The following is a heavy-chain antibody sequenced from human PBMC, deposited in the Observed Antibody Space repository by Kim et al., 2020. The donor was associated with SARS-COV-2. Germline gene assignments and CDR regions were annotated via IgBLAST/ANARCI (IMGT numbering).Heavy chain of an antibody. CDR3: ARGAGWEPYFDY. D-gene: IGHD1-26*01. Sequence: NYAQKLQGRVTMTTDTSTSTAYMELRSLRSDDTAVYCCARGAGWEPYFDYWGQGTLVTVSS. V-gene: IGHV1-18*01. J-gene: IGHJ4*02.